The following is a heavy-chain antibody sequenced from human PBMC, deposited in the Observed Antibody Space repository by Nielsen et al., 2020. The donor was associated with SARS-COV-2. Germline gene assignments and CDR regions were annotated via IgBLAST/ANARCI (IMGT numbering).Heavy chain of an antibody. CDR2: INAGNGNT. CDR3: ARAYDILTGWNY. V-gene: IGHV1-3*01. D-gene: IGHD3-9*01. Sequence: WVRQAPGQRLEWMGWINAGNGNTKYSQKFQGRVTITRDTSASTAYMELRSLRSDDTAVYYCARAYDILTGWNYWGQGTLVTVSS. J-gene: IGHJ4*02.